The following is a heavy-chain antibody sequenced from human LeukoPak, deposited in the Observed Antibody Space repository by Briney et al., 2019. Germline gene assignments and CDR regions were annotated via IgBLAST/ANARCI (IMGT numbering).Heavy chain of an antibody. CDR1: GYTFTGYY. V-gene: IGHV1-69*13. CDR2: IIPIFGTA. Sequence: SVKVSCKASGYTFTGYYMHWVRQAPGQGLEWMGGIIPIFGTANYAQKFQGRVTITADESTSTAYMELSSLRSEDTAVYYCASSTGELPYSGSYFRGINWFDPWGQGTLVTVSS. J-gene: IGHJ5*02. CDR3: ASSTGELPYSGSYFRGINWFDP. D-gene: IGHD1-26*01.